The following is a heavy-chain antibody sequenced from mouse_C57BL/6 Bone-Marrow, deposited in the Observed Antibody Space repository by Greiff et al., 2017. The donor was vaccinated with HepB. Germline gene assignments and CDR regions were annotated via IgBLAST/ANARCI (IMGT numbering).Heavy chain of an antibody. CDR1: GFTFSDYY. V-gene: IGHV5-16*01. CDR2: INYDGSST. D-gene: IGHD1-1*02. CDR3: AREGWRCWYFDV. J-gene: IGHJ1*03. Sequence: EVKLMESEGGLVQPGSSMKLSCTASGFTFSDYYMAWVRQVTEKGLEWVANINYDGSSTYYLDSLKSRFIISRDNAKNILYLQMSSLKSEDTATYYCAREGWRCWYFDVWGTGTTVTVSS.